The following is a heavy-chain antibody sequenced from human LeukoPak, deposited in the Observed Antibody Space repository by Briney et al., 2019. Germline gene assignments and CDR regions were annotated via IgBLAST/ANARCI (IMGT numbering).Heavy chain of an antibody. CDR2: ISSSGSTI. CDR1: GFTFSDYY. CDR3: ARDLRDPYYDFWSGYYRGTTPFDY. Sequence: GGSLRPSCAASGFTFSDYYMSWIRQAPGKGLEWVSYISSSGSTIYYADSVKGRFTISRDNAKNSLYPQMNSLRAEDTAVYYCARDLRDPYYDFWSGYYRGTTPFDYWGQGTLVTVSS. D-gene: IGHD3-3*01. J-gene: IGHJ4*02. V-gene: IGHV3-11*01.